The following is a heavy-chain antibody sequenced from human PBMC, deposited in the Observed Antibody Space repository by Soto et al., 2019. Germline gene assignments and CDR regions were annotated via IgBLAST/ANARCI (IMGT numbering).Heavy chain of an antibody. CDR1: GFTFSSYS. D-gene: IGHD3-22*01. Sequence: EVQLVESGGGLVKPGGSLRLSCAASGFTFSSYSMNWVRQAPGKGLEWVSSISSSSSYIYYADSVKGRFTISRDNAKNSLYLQMNSLRAEDTAVYYCARAANLEAVVITYAFDYWGQGTLVTVSS. CDR3: ARAANLEAVVITYAFDY. J-gene: IGHJ4*02. CDR2: ISSSSSYI. V-gene: IGHV3-21*01.